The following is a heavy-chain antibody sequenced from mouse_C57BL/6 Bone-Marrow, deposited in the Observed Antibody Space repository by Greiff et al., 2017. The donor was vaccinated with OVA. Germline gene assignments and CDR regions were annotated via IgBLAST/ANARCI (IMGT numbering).Heavy chain of an antibody. V-gene: IGHV1-62-2*01. Sequence: QVQLQQSGAELVKPGASVKLSCKASGYTFTEYTIHWVKQRSGQGLEWIGWFYPGSGSIKYNEKFKDKATLTADKSSSTVYMELSRLTSEESAVYFCARHPNYYGSSYDDYFDYWGQGTTLTVSS. D-gene: IGHD1-1*01. J-gene: IGHJ2*01. CDR3: ARHPNYYGSSYDDYFDY. CDR2: FYPGSGSI. CDR1: GYTFTEYT.